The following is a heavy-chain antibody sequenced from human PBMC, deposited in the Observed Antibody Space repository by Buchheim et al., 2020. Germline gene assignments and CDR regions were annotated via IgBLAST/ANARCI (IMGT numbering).Heavy chain of an antibody. V-gene: IGHV3-74*01. Sequence: EVQLVESGGGLVQPGGSLRLSCAASGFTFSSYWMHWVRQAPGKGLVCVARINSDGRTTTYADSVKGRFTISRDNAMNTLYLQMNSLRAEDTAVYYCVTSGSYYYYAMDVRGEGT. D-gene: IGHD3-22*01. CDR1: GFTFSSYW. CDR3: VTSGSYYYYAMDV. CDR2: INSDGRTT. J-gene: IGHJ6*02.